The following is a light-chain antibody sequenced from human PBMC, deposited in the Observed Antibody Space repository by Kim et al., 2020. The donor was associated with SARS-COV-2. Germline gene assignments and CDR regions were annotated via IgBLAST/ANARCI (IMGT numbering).Light chain of an antibody. CDR2: DVS. CDR1: SSDVGGYNY. Sequence: QSALTQPPPPSPSPGQSITISCTGTSSDVGGYNYVSWYQQHPGKAPKLMIYDVSKRPSGVSNRFSGSKSGNTASLTISGLQAEDEADYYCSSYTSSSTLVFGGGTQLTVL. CDR3: SSYTSSSTLV. V-gene: IGLV2-14*01. J-gene: IGLJ2*01.